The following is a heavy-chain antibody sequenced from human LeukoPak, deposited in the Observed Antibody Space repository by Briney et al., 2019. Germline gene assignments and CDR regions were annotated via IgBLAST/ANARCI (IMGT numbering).Heavy chain of an antibody. J-gene: IGHJ4*02. Sequence: PGGSLRLSCAASGFTFSSYAMSWVRQAPGKGLEWVSAISGSSGSTYYADSVKGRFTISRDNSKNTLYLQMNSLRAEDTAVYYCAKVRGVITTHFDYWGQGTLVTVSS. D-gene: IGHD3-10*01. CDR1: GFTFSSYA. V-gene: IGHV3-23*01. CDR2: ISGSSGST. CDR3: AKVRGVITTHFDY.